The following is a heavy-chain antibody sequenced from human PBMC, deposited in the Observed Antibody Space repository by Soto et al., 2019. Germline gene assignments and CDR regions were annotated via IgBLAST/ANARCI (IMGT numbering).Heavy chain of an antibody. Sequence: QTQVVESGGGVVQPGTSLRLSCAASGFTFNYYGMHWVRQAPGKGLEWMAVISYDGTKKYYADSIKGRFAISRDNSRNTVYLQLNSLRPEDTAVYYCATMGPGPILVDRFYYYVIDVWGQGTTVTVSS. D-gene: IGHD3-10*02. V-gene: IGHV3-30*03. CDR1: GFTFNYYG. J-gene: IGHJ6*02. CDR3: ATMGPGPILVDRFYYYVIDV. CDR2: ISYDGTKK.